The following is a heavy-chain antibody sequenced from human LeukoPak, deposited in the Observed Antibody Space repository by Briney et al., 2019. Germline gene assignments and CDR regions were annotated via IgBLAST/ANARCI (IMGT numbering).Heavy chain of an antibody. D-gene: IGHD2-15*01. CDR1: GYTFTSYG. Sequence: VASVNVSCKASGYTFTSYGISWVRQAPGQGLEWMGWISAYNGNTNYAQKLQGRVTMTTDTSTSTAYMELRSLRSDDTAVYYCAAGLVDCSGGSCYSPFDYWGQGTLVTVPS. CDR2: ISAYNGNT. CDR3: AAGLVDCSGGSCYSPFDY. J-gene: IGHJ4*02. V-gene: IGHV1-18*01.